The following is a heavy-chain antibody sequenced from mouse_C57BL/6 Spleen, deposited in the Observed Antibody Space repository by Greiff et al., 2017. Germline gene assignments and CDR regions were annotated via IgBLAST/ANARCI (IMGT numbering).Heavy chain of an antibody. J-gene: IGHJ4*01. Sequence: VQLKESGPELVKPGASVKISCKASGYSFTGYYMNWVKQSPEKSLEWIGEINPSTGGTTYNQKFKAKATLTVDKSSSTAYMQLTSLTSEDSAVYYCARPRSYAMDYWGQGTTVTVSS. V-gene: IGHV1-42*01. CDR3: ARPRSYAMDY. CDR2: INPSTGGT. CDR1: GYSFTGYY.